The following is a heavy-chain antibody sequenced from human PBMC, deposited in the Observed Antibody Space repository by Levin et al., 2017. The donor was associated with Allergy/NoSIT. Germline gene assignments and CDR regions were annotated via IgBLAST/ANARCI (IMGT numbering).Heavy chain of an antibody. V-gene: IGHV3-30-3*01. CDR1: GFSFSDYP. CDR3: ARAVSGSYFDY. Sequence: GGSLRLSCAASGFSFSDYPMTWVRQGQGKGLEWVASTSYDGSNKNYADSVKGRFTISRDNSKDTLYLQMSSLRSEDTGVCYCARAVSGSYFDYWGQGTLVTVSS. CDR2: TSYDGSNK. J-gene: IGHJ4*02. D-gene: IGHD3-10*01.